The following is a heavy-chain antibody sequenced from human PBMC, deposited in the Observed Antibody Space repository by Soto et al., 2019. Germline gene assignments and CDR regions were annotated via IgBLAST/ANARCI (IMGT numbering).Heavy chain of an antibody. V-gene: IGHV4-59*01. J-gene: IGHJ4*02. CDR2: IYYSGST. Sequence: SETLSLTCTVSGVSISSYYWSWIRQPPGKGLEWIGSIYYSGSTNYSPSLKSRVTISVDTSKNQFSLKLSSVTAADTAVYYCARTYGDYVFDYWGQGTLVTVSS. D-gene: IGHD4-17*01. CDR3: ARTYGDYVFDY. CDR1: GVSISSYY.